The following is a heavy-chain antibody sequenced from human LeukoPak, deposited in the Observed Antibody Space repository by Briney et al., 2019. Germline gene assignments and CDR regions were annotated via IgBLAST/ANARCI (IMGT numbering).Heavy chain of an antibody. CDR1: GFTFSSYT. J-gene: IGHJ4*02. Sequence: GGSLRLSCAASGFTFSSYTMTWVRQAPGKGLEWVSAISGSGGSTYYADSVKGRFTISRDNSKNTLYLQMNSLRAEDTAVYYCAKDRAPYLDYWGQGTLVTDPS. D-gene: IGHD3-10*01. CDR3: AKDRAPYLDY. V-gene: IGHV3-23*01. CDR2: ISGSGGST.